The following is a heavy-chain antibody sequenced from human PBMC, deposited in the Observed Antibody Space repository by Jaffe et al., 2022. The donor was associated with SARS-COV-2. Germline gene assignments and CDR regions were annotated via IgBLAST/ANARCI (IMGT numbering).Heavy chain of an antibody. CDR1: GYTFTSYY. V-gene: IGHV1-46*01. D-gene: IGHD6-6*01. CDR2: INPSGGSP. J-gene: IGHJ4*02. CDR3: ARASRHDY. Sequence: QVKLVQSGAEVKKPGASVKVSCKASGYTFTSYYLHWVRQAPGQALEWMGMINPSGGSPTYAQNFQGRVTMTRDTSTTTVYMALRSLRSEDTAVYYCARASRHDYWGPGTVVTVSS.